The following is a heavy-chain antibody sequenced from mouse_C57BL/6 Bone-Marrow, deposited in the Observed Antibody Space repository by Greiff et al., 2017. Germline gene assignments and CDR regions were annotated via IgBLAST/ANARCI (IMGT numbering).Heavy chain of an antibody. V-gene: IGHV5-9*01. CDR3: ARKGAYYSNYSGFAY. D-gene: IGHD2-5*01. J-gene: IGHJ3*01. CDR1: GFTFSSYT. Sequence: EVKLMESGGGLVKPGGSLKLSCAASGFTFSSYTMSWVRQTPEKRLEWVATISGGGGNTYYPDSVKGRFTISRDNAKNTLYLEMSSLRSEDTALYYCARKGAYYSNYSGFAYWGQGTLVTVSA. CDR2: ISGGGGNT.